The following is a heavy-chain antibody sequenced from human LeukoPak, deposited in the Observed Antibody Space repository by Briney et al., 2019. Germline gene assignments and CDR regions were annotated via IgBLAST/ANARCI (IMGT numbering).Heavy chain of an antibody. J-gene: IGHJ4*02. CDR3: ASGDYGGNSGSFDY. Sequence: PSETLSLTCTVPGGSISSSSYYWGWIRQPPGKGLEWIGNIYYSGSTYYNPSLKSRVTISIDTSKNQFSLRLSSVTAADTAVYYCASGDYGGNSGSFDYWGQGTLVTVSS. CDR2: IYYSGST. D-gene: IGHD4-23*01. V-gene: IGHV4-39*07. CDR1: GGSISSSSYY.